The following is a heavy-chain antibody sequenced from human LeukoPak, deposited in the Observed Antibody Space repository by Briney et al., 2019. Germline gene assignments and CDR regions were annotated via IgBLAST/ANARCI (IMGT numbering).Heavy chain of an antibody. CDR2: ITGTGDSA. J-gene: IGHJ4*02. V-gene: IGHV3-23*01. CDR3: AKDSRSSSSNPDN. Sequence: GGSLRLSCAASGVTFSVYAMCCVREAPGEGLGWVAAITGTGDSAYYADSVEGQFSISRDSSKNTVYMQMNGLRAEDSAMYFCAKDSRSSSSNPDNWGQGTLVTVSS. D-gene: IGHD6-6*01. CDR1: GVTFSVYA.